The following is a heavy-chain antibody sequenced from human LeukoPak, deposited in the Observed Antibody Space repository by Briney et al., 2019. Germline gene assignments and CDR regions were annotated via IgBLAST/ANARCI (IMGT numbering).Heavy chain of an antibody. CDR1: GGSISSSNW. V-gene: IGHV4-4*02. CDR2: IYHSGST. D-gene: IGHD3-10*01. Sequence: SETLSLTCAVSGGSISSSNWWSWVRQPPGKGLEWIGEIYHSGSTNYNPSLKSRVTISVDKSKNQFSLKLGSVTAADTAVYYCASPYGSGSYGYWGQGTLVTVSS. J-gene: IGHJ4*02. CDR3: ASPYGSGSYGY.